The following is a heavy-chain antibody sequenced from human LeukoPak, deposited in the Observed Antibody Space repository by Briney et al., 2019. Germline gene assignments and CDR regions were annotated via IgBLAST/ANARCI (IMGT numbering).Heavy chain of an antibody. CDR1: GGSISSSSYY. D-gene: IGHD4/OR15-4a*01. J-gene: IGHJ4*02. V-gene: IGHV4-39*07. Sequence: SETLSLTCTVSGGSISSSSYYWGWIRQPPGKGLEWIGSIYYSGSTYYNPSLKSRVTISVDTSKNQFSLKLSSVTAADTAVYYCAREGGLSFDYWGQGTLVTVSS. CDR2: IYYSGST. CDR3: AREGGLSFDY.